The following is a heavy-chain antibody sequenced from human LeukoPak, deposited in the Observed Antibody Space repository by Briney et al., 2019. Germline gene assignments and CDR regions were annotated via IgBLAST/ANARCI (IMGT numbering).Heavy chain of an antibody. V-gene: IGHV1-58*02. CDR1: GFTFTSSA. J-gene: IGHJ6*02. CDR2: IVVGSGNT. CDR3: AAGGPDYYYYGMDV. Sequence: ASVKVSCKASGFTFTSSAMQWVRQARGQRLEWIGWIVVGSGNTNYAQKFQERVTITRDMSTSTAYMELSSLRSEDTAVYYCAAGGPDYYYYGMDVWGQGTTVTVSS.